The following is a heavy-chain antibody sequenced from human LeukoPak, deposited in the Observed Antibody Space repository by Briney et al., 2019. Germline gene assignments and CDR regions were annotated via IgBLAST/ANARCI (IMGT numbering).Heavy chain of an antibody. D-gene: IGHD3-22*01. J-gene: IGHJ3*02. V-gene: IGHV1-69*05. CDR2: IIPIFGTA. CDR3: ARGSRGYQDAFDI. Sequence: SVKVSCKASGGTFSSYAISWVRQAPGQGLEWMGGIIPIFGTANYAQKFQGRVTITTDESTSTAYMELSSLRSEDTAVYYCARGSRGYQDAFDIWGQGTMVTVSS. CDR1: GGTFSSYA.